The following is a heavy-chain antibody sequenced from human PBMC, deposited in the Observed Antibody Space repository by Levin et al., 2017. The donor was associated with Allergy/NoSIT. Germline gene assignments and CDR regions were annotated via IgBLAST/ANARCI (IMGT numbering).Heavy chain of an antibody. V-gene: IGHV1-2*02. Sequence: ASVKVSCKASGYTFIDYYIHWVRQAPGQGLEWMGWIDPNSGGTNYAQKFQGRVTMTRETSITTAYMELNSLRSDDTAVYYCARGMGYCSSITCPRGDWFDPWGQGTLVTVSS. D-gene: IGHD2-2*01. CDR2: IDPNSGGT. CDR3: ARGMGYCSSITCPRGDWFDP. CDR1: GYTFIDYY. J-gene: IGHJ5*02.